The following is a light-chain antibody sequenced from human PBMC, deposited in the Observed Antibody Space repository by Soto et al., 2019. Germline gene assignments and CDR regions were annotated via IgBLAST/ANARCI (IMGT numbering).Light chain of an antibody. CDR3: LLYYGGAQLV. CDR1: TGAVTSGYY. Sequence: QTVVTQAPSLTVSPRGRVTLTCASSTGAVTSGYYPNWFQQKPGQAPRSLIYSTSNKRSWTPARFSGSLLGGKAALTLSGVQPEDEAEYYCLLYYGGAQLVFGGGNKLTVL. V-gene: IGLV7-43*01. CDR2: STS. J-gene: IGLJ3*02.